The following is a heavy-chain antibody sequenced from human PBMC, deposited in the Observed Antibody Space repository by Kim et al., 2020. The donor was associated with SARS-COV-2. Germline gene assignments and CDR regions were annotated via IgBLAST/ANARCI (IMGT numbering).Heavy chain of an antibody. CDR1: GFTFSSYA. Sequence: GGSLRLSCAASGFTFSSYAMHWVRQAPGKGLEWVAVISYDGSNKYYADSVKGRFTISRDNSKNTLYLQMNSLRAEDTAVYYCARGNYDILTGYYGPYYYGMDVWGQGTTVTVSS. CDR3: ARGNYDILTGYYGPYYYGMDV. J-gene: IGHJ6*02. CDR2: ISYDGSNK. D-gene: IGHD3-9*01. V-gene: IGHV3-30*04.